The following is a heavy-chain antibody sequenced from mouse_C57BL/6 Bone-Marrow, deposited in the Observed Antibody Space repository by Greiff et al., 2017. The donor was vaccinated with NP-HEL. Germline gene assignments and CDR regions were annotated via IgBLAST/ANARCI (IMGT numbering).Heavy chain of an antibody. CDR1: GFTFSSYG. D-gene: IGHD2-4*01. CDR3: ASKIRDWYFDV. J-gene: IGHJ1*03. CDR2: ISSGGSYT. V-gene: IGHV5-6*01. Sequence: EVKLVESGGDLVKPGGSLKLSCAASGFTFSSYGMSWVRQTPDKRLEWVATISSGGSYTYYPDSVKGRFTISRDNAKNTLYLQMSSLKSEDTAMYYCASKIRDWYFDVWGTGTTVTVSS.